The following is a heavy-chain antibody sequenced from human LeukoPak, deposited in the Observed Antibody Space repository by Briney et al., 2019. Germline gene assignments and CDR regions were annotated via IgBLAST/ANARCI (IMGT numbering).Heavy chain of an antibody. Sequence: SETLSLTCTVSGGSISSGDYYWSWIRQPPGKGLEWIGYIYYSGSTNYNPSLKSRVTISVDTSKNQFSLKLSSVTAADTAVYYCARAIVVVPAARGYNWFDPWGQGTLVTVSS. CDR2: IYYSGST. D-gene: IGHD2-2*01. CDR1: GGSISSGDYY. CDR3: ARAIVVVPAARGYNWFDP. V-gene: IGHV4-30-4*01. J-gene: IGHJ5*02.